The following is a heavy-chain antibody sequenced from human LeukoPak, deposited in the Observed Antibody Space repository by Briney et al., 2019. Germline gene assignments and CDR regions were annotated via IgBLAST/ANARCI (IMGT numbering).Heavy chain of an antibody. CDR2: INPSGGST. Sequence: GASVKVSCKASGYTFTSYYMHWVRQAPGQGLEWMGIINPSGGSTSYAQKFQGRVTMTRDTSTSTVYMELSSLRSEDTAVYYCASGKAGGIVVAGTGYWGQGTLVTVSS. J-gene: IGHJ4*02. D-gene: IGHD6-19*01. V-gene: IGHV1-46*01. CDR1: GYTFTSYY. CDR3: ASGKAGGIVVAGTGY.